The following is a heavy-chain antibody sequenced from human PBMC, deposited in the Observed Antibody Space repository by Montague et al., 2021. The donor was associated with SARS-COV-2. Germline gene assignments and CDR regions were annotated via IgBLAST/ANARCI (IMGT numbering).Heavy chain of an antibody. CDR3: ARVLNGRLDN. CDR1: GGSVSSDTHN. D-gene: IGHD1-26*01. CDR2: IFYKGNT. J-gene: IGHJ4*02. V-gene: IGHV4-39*01. Sequence: SETLSLTCTVSGGSVSSDTHNWAWIRQPPGKGLEWIASIFYKGNTYYNPSLRSRFTIAINTSKNQFFLRVASVTAADTAVYYCARVLNGRLDNWGPGALVTVSS.